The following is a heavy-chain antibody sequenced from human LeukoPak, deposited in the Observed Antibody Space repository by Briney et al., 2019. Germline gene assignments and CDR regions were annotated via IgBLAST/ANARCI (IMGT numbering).Heavy chain of an antibody. Sequence: GASVKVSCKSSGYTFTVYYMHWVRQAPGQGLEWMGWINPNSGGTNYAQKFQGRVTMTRDTSISTAYMELSRLRSDDAAVYYCAGSSTSLLDIWGKGTMVTVSS. V-gene: IGHV1-2*02. J-gene: IGHJ3*02. CDR2: INPNSGGT. CDR1: GYTFTVYY. D-gene: IGHD2-2*01. CDR3: AGSSTSLLDI.